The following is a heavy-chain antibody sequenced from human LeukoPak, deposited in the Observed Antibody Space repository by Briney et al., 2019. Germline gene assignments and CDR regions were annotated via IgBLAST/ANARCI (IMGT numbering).Heavy chain of an antibody. CDR2: IYYSGST. D-gene: IGHD4-17*01. V-gene: IGHV4-59*01. Sequence: PSETLPLTCTVSGGSISSYYWSWIRQPPGKGLEWIGYIYYSGSTNYNPSLKSRVTISVDTSKNQFSLKLSSVTAADTAVYYCARDYGDYMYNWFDPWGQGTLVTVSS. CDR3: ARDYGDYMYNWFDP. J-gene: IGHJ5*02. CDR1: GGSISSYY.